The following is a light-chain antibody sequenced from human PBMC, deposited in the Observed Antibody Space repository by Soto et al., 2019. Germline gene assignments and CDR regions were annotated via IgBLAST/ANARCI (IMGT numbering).Light chain of an antibody. J-gene: IGKJ1*01. Sequence: EIVMTQSPATLSVSPGEGATLSCRASQSVSSDLAWYQQKPGQAPRLLIYGASSRATGIPDRFSGSGSGTDFTLTISRPEPEDFAVYYCQQYGSSPWTFGQGTKVDIK. CDR3: QQYGSSPWT. V-gene: IGKV3-20*01. CDR2: GAS. CDR1: QSVSSD.